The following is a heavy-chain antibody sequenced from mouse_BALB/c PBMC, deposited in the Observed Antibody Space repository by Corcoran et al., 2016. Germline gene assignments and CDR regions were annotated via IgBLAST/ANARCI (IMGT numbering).Heavy chain of an antibody. CDR2: INTYTGEP. Sequence: QNQLVQSGPELKKPGETVKISCKASGYTFTNYGMNCVKQSPGKGLKWMGWINTYTGEPTYADDFKGRFAFSFETSASTAYLQINNLKNEDMATYFCARAPLAYYAMDYWGQGTSVTVSS. CDR3: ARAPLAYYAMDY. J-gene: IGHJ4*01. V-gene: IGHV9-1*02. CDR1: GYTFTNYG.